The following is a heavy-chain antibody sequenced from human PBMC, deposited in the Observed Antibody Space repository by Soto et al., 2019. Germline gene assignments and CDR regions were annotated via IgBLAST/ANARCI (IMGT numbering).Heavy chain of an antibody. CDR1: GYTFTSYG. J-gene: IGHJ4*02. CDR3: ARDLKSGSYWYFDY. D-gene: IGHD1-26*01. Sequence: GASVKVSCKASGYTFTSYGISWVRQAPGQGLEWMGWISAYNGNTNYAQKLQGRVTMTTDTSTSTAYMELRSLRSDVTAVYYCARDLKSGSYWYFDYWGQGTLVTVSS. CDR2: ISAYNGNT. V-gene: IGHV1-18*01.